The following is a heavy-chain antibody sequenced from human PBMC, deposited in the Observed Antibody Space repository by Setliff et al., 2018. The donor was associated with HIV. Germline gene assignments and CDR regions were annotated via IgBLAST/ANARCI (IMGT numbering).Heavy chain of an antibody. V-gene: IGHV4-4*07. D-gene: IGHD1-26*01. Sequence: PSETLSLTCRVSGGSIRDYYWNWIRQPAGKGLEWIGRIYSDGSTNYNPSLKSRVTMSVDTSKNRFSLQLTSVTAADTAVYYCARLGYSGSPVGAFDIWGQGTMVTVSS. CDR3: ARLGYSGSPVGAFDI. J-gene: IGHJ3*02. CDR2: IYSDGST. CDR1: GGSIRDYY.